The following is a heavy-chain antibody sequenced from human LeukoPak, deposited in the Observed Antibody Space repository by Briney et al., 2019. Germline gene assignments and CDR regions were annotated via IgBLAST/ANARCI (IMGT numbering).Heavy chain of an antibody. CDR3: ARGPKRSITMIVVGPGYYYGMDV. CDR1: GYTFTSYG. Sequence: GASVKASCKASGYTFTSYGISWVRQAPGQGLEWMGWISAYNGNTNYAQKLQGRVTITRNTSISTAYMELSSLRSEDTAVYYCARGPKRSITMIVVGPGYYYGMDVWGQGTTVTVSS. V-gene: IGHV1-18*01. J-gene: IGHJ6*02. D-gene: IGHD3-22*01. CDR2: ISAYNGNT.